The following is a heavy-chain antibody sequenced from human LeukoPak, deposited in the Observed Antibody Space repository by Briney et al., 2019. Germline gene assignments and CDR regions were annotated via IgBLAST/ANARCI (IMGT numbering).Heavy chain of an antibody. D-gene: IGHD3-22*01. Sequence: ASVKVSCKASGYTFTVYYMHCVRQAPGQGLEWMGWINPNSGGTNYAQKFQGRVTMTRDTSISTAYMELSRLRSDDTTVYYCAREAFSDYDSSGPAFDPWGQGTLVTVSS. V-gene: IGHV1-2*02. CDR2: INPNSGGT. CDR3: AREAFSDYDSSGPAFDP. J-gene: IGHJ5*02. CDR1: GYTFTVYY.